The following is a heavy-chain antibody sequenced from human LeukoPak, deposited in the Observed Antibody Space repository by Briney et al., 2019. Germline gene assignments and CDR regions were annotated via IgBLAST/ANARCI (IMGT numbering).Heavy chain of an antibody. J-gene: IGHJ6*02. CDR3: AGGLYYDFWSGYYEGMDV. Sequence: SETLSLTCAVYGGSLSGYYWSWIRQPPGKGLEWIGEINHSGSTNYNPSLKSRVTISVDTSKNQFSLKLSSVTAADTAVYYCAGGLYYDFWSGYYEGMDVWGQGTTVTVSS. CDR1: GGSLSGYY. CDR2: INHSGST. D-gene: IGHD3-3*01. V-gene: IGHV4-34*01.